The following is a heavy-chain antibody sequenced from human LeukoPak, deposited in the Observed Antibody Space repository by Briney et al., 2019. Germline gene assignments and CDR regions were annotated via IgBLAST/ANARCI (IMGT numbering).Heavy chain of an antibody. Sequence: GGSLRLSCAASGFTFGDYYMSWIRQAPGKGPEWVSYISSSSSYTNYAVSVKGRFTISRDNAKNSLYLQMNSLRAEDTAVYYCARDGGGAHIVRWFDYWGQGTLVTVSS. CDR1: GFTFGDYY. J-gene: IGHJ4*02. D-gene: IGHD2-21*01. V-gene: IGHV3-11*05. CDR2: ISSSSSYT. CDR3: ARDGGGAHIVRWFDY.